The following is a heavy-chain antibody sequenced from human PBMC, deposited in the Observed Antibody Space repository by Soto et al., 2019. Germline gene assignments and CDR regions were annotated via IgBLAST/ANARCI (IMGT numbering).Heavy chain of an antibody. D-gene: IGHD3-3*01. Sequence: QVQLVESGGGLVKPGGSPRLSCAASGFTFSDYYMTWVRQAPGKGLEWLSYISGGGGLIYYADSVKGRFTISRDNAKNSLYLQMNSLRAEDTAVYYCARDRYDFWSGSEHYGMDVWGQGTPVTVSS. CDR2: ISGGGGLI. J-gene: IGHJ6*02. V-gene: IGHV3-11*01. CDR3: ARDRYDFWSGSEHYGMDV. CDR1: GFTFSDYY.